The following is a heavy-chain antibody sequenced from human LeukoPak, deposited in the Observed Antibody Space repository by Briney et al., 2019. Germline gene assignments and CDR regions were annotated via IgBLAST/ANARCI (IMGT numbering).Heavy chain of an antibody. CDR3: ATTYYYDSSGYYYDNDY. J-gene: IGHJ4*02. CDR2: IYTSGST. Sequence: SQTLSLTCTVSGGSISSGSYYWSGIRQPAGKGLEWIGRIYTSGSTNYNPSLKSRVTISVDTSKNQFSLKLSSVTAADTAVYYCATTYYYDSSGYYYDNDYWGQGTLVTVSS. CDR1: GGSISSGSYY. V-gene: IGHV4-61*02. D-gene: IGHD3-22*01.